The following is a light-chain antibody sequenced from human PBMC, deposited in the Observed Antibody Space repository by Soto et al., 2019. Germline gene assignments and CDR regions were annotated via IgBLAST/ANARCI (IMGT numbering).Light chain of an antibody. CDR2: EVS. CDR3: SSYAGSNNFVL. J-gene: IGLJ2*01. Sequence: QSALTQPPSASGSPGQSVTITCTGTSSDVGGYNYVAWYQHHPGKAPKFMIYEVSKRPSGVPDRFSGSKSGNTASLTVSGLQAEDEADYYCSSYAGSNNFVLFGGGTKLTVL. V-gene: IGLV2-8*01. CDR1: SSDVGGYNY.